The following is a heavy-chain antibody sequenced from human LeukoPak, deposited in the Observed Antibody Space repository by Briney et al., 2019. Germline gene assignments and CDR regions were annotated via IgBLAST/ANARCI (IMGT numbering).Heavy chain of an antibody. Sequence: GGSLRLSCAASEYTFSSYSMNWVRQAPGKGLEWVSSISSSSSYIYYADSVKGRFTISRDNAKNSLYLQMNSLRAEDTAVYYCARGSGIAADYWGQGTLVTVSS. V-gene: IGHV3-21*01. CDR3: ARGSGIAADY. J-gene: IGHJ4*02. CDR1: EYTFSSYS. D-gene: IGHD6-13*01. CDR2: ISSSSSYI.